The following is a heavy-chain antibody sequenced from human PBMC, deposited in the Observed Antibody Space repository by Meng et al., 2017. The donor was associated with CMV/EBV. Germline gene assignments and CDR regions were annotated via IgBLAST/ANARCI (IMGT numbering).Heavy chain of an antibody. Sequence: SCKASGGTFSSYAISWVRQAPGQGLEWMGGIIPILDIANYAQKFQSRVTITADKSTSTAYMELSSLRSEDTAVYYCARELLPSRFDPWGQGTLVTVSS. V-gene: IGHV1-69*10. CDR2: IIPILDIA. CDR1: GGTFSSYA. D-gene: IGHD2-15*01. J-gene: IGHJ5*02. CDR3: ARELLPSRFDP.